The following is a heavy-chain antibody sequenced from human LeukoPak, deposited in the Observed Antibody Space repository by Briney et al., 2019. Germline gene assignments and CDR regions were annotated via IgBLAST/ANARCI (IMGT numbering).Heavy chain of an antibody. CDR1: GFTFSSYA. D-gene: IGHD6-19*01. J-gene: IGHJ4*02. Sequence: PGGSLRLSCAASGFTFSSYAMHWVRQAPGKGLEWVAVISYDGSNKYYADSVKGRFTISRDNSKNTLYLQMNSLRAEDTAVYYCARDSGHSSDWYAGHYWGQGTLVTVSS. CDR3: ARDSGHSSDWYAGHY. V-gene: IGHV3-30-3*01. CDR2: ISYDGSNK.